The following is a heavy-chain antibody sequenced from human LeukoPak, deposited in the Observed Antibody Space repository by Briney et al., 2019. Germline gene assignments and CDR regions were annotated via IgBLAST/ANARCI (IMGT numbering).Heavy chain of an antibody. CDR1: GFTVSSNY. CDR2: IYIGGST. J-gene: IGHJ4*02. V-gene: IGHV3-66*01. CDR3: TTDTAGFNTFDY. Sequence: GGSLRLSCAASGFTVSSNYLSWVRQAPGKGLEWVSVIYIGGSTYYTDSVKGRFTISRDDSKTTLYLQMDSLKTEHTAVYYCTTDTAGFNTFDYWGQGTLVTASS. D-gene: IGHD5-18*01.